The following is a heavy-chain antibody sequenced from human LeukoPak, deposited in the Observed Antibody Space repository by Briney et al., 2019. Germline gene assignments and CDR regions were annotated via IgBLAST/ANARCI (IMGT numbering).Heavy chain of an antibody. D-gene: IGHD6-13*01. J-gene: IGHJ6*03. CDR3: ARETTAKGAADGRVRSDYYYYMDV. V-gene: IGHV3-7*01. Sequence: PGGSLRLSCAASGFTFSSYWMSWVRQAPGKRLEWVANIKQDGSEKYYVDSVKGRFTISRDNAKNSLYLQMNSLRAEDTAVYYCARETTAKGAADGRVRSDYYYYMDVWGKGTTVTVSS. CDR1: GFTFSSYW. CDR2: IKQDGSEK.